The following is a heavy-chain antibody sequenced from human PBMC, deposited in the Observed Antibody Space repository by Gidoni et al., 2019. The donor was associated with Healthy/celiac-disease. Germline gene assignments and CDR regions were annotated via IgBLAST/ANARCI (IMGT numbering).Heavy chain of an antibody. CDR1: GGSISSSSYY. Sequence: QLQLQESGPGLVKPSETLSLTCTVSGGSISSSSYYWGWIRQPPGKGLEWFGSIYYSGSTYYNPSLKSRGTISVDTSKNQFSLKLSSVTAADTAVYYCARLGHTRQYDFWSGYSSGFSYFDYWGQGTLVTVSS. CDR3: ARLGHTRQYDFWSGYSSGFSYFDY. CDR2: IYYSGST. J-gene: IGHJ4*02. D-gene: IGHD3-3*01. V-gene: IGHV4-39*01.